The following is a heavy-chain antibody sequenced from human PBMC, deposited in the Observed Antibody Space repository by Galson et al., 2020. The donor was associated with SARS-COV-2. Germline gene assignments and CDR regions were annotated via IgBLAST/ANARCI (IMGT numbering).Heavy chain of an antibody. J-gene: IGHJ5*02. Sequence: GGSLRLSCAASGFTFSSYSMNWVRQAPGKGLEWVSSISSSSSYIYYADSVKGRFTISRDNAKNSLYLQMNSLRAEDTAVYYCARDLSFYEKLELRGDNWFDPWGQGTLVTVSS. CDR2: ISSSSSYI. CDR1: GFTFSSYS. D-gene: IGHD1-7*01. CDR3: ARDLSFYEKLELRGDNWFDP. V-gene: IGHV3-21*01.